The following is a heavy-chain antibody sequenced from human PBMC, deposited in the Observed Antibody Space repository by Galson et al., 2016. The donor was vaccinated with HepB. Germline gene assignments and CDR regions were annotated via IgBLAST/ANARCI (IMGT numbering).Heavy chain of an antibody. J-gene: IGHJ4*02. V-gene: IGHV1-3*01. CDR1: GYPIKSYA. CDR2: INSANGYT. CDR3: ARDRSYGSTWYSVGDY. D-gene: IGHD6-13*01. Sequence: SCKASGYPIKSYALHWVRQAPGQRLEWMGWINSANGYTKFSQKFQGRVTFSADTSASTVYMELSSLRSEDTAVYYCARDRSYGSTWYSVGDYWGQGTLVTVSS.